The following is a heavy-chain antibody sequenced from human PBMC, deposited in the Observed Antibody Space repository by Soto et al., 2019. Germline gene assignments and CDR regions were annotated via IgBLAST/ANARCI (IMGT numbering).Heavy chain of an antibody. Sequence: SVKVSCKASGGTFSSYAISWVRQAPGQGLEWMGGIIPIFGTANYAQKFQGRVTITADESTSTAYMELSSLRSEDTAVYYCARDGGLYSYGYWFDPWGQGTLVTVSS. D-gene: IGHD5-18*01. J-gene: IGHJ5*02. CDR1: GGTFSSYA. CDR3: ARDGGLYSYGYWFDP. V-gene: IGHV1-69*13. CDR2: IIPIFGTA.